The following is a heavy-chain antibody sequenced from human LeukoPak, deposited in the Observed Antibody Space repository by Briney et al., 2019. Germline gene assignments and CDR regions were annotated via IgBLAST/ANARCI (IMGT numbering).Heavy chain of an antibody. CDR1: GFTFSGYW. J-gene: IGHJ4*02. CDR3: ARGGPRDGYNSN. Sequence: GGSLRLSCAASGFTFSGYWMSWVRQAPGKGLEWVSVIYSGGSTYYADSVKGRFTISRDNSKNTLYLQMNSLRAEDTAVYYCARGGPRDGYNSNWGQGTLVTVSS. D-gene: IGHD5-24*01. V-gene: IGHV3-53*01. CDR2: IYSGGST.